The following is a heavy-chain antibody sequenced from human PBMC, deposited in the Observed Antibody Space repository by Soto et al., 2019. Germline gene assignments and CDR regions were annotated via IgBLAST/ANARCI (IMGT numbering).Heavy chain of an antibody. CDR3: ARPRGYSYGTPEGMDV. Sequence: QVQLVESGGGVVQPGRSLRLSCAASGFTLSSYAMHWVRQAPGKGLEWVAGISYDGSIKYYADSVKDRFTISRDNSKNTLYLQMNSLRTEDTAVYYCARPRGYSYGTPEGMDVWGQGTTVTVSS. CDR1: GFTLSSYA. V-gene: IGHV3-30-3*01. D-gene: IGHD5-18*01. CDR2: ISYDGSIK. J-gene: IGHJ6*02.